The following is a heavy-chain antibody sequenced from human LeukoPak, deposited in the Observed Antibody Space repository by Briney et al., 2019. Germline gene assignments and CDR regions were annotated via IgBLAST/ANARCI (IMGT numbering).Heavy chain of an antibody. Sequence: SETLSLTCAVYGGSFSGYYWSWIRQPPGKGLEWIGEINHSGSTNYNPSLKSRVTISVDTSKNQFSLKLSSVTAADTAVYYCARDRRADGYYDSSGYYYYYGMDVWGQGTTVTVSS. CDR1: GGSFSGYY. CDR2: INHSGST. V-gene: IGHV4-34*01. CDR3: ARDRRADGYYDSSGYYYYYGMDV. D-gene: IGHD3-22*01. J-gene: IGHJ6*02.